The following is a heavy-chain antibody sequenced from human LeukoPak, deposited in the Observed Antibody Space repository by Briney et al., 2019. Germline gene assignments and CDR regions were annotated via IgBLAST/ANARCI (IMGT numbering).Heavy chain of an antibody. CDR3: VRGLKRGVRGVITPYYYYYMDV. CDR2: IYTSGST. D-gene: IGHD3-10*02. V-gene: IGHV4-4*07. Sequence: PSETLSLTCTVSGGSISSYYWSWIRQPAGKGLEWIGRIYTSGSTNYNPSLKSRVTMSVDTSKNQFSLKLSSVTAADTAVYYCVRGLKRGVRGVITPYYYYYMDVWGKGTTVTISS. CDR1: GGSISSYY. J-gene: IGHJ6*03.